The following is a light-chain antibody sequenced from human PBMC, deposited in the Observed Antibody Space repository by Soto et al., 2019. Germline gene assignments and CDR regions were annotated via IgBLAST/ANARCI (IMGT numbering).Light chain of an antibody. CDR1: QSVSSY. CDR2: DAS. Sequence: EIVLTQSPATLSLSPGERATLSCRASQSVSSYLAWYQQKPGQAPRLLIYDASNRATGIPARFSGSGSGTDCTLRISSREPEGCGVYYCQQRSSSELTFGGGTKVEIK. V-gene: IGKV3-11*01. J-gene: IGKJ4*01. CDR3: QQRSSSELT.